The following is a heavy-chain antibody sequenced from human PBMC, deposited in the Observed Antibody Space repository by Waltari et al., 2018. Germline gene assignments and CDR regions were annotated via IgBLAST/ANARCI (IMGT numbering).Heavy chain of an antibody. V-gene: IGHV3-73*02. J-gene: IGHJ4*02. D-gene: IGHD5-12*01. CDR3: TSPGVATFDY. CDR2: IRSKANSYAT. Sequence: EVQLVESGGGLVQPGGSRKLPLAASGFTFMAVAMHWVRQASGKGLEWVGRIRSKANSYATAYAASVKGRFTISRDDSKNTAYLQMNSLKTEDTAVYYCTSPGVATFDYWGQGTLVTVSS. CDR1: GFTFMAVA.